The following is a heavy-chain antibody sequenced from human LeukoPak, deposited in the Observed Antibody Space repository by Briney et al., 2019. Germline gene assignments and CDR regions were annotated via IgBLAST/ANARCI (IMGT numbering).Heavy chain of an antibody. CDR1: GFTFSSYA. J-gene: IGHJ4*02. V-gene: IGHV3-23*01. CDR3: AKAAYYDFWSGYPVYFDY. D-gene: IGHD3-3*01. CDR2: VSGSGGST. Sequence: GGSLRLSCAASGFTFSSYAMSWVRQAPGKGLEWVSAVSGSGGSTYYADSVKGRFTISRDNSKNTLYLQMNSLRAEDTAVYYCAKAAYYDFWSGYPVYFDYWGQGTLVTVSS.